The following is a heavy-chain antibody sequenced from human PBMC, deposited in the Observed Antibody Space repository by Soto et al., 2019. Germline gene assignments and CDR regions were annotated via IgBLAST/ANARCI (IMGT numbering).Heavy chain of an antibody. CDR3: ATVFEY. Sequence: CAASGMSVVNGCRRLVRKTPGKGPEWVSRVNGDGSGTSYADSVKGRFTISRDNAKNTVYLEMNSLRAEDTAVYYCATVFEYWGQGILVTVSS. V-gene: IGHV3-74*01. CDR2: VNGDGSGT. CDR1: GMSVVNGC. J-gene: IGHJ4*02.